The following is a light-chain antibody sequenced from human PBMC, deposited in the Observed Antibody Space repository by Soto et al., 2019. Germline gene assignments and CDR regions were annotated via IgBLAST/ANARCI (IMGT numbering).Light chain of an antibody. CDR1: QSVGSK. CDR2: GAS. Sequence: ETVMTQSPATLSLSPGQRATLSSXXSQSVGSKVAWYQQKPGQATSLLIYGASTTASGIPLRFSGSGSGTEFTLTISSLQSEDFAVYYCQQYSNWPPVTFGGGTKVDIK. V-gene: IGKV3-15*01. J-gene: IGKJ4*01. CDR3: QQYSNWPPVT.